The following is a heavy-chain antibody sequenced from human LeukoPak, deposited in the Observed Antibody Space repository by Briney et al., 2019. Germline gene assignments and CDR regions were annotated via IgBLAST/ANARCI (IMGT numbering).Heavy chain of an antibody. CDR1: GYTFTTYG. J-gene: IGHJ4*02. D-gene: IGHD2-2*01. Sequence: GASVKVSCKASGYTFTTYGISWVRQAPGQGLEWMGWITGYNGATNYAQKFQGRVTLTTDTSTSAAYMELRSLRSDDTAVYYCARQAPCSSISCPLDYWGQGTPVTVSS. CDR2: ITGYNGAT. V-gene: IGHV1-18*01. CDR3: ARQAPCSSISCPLDY.